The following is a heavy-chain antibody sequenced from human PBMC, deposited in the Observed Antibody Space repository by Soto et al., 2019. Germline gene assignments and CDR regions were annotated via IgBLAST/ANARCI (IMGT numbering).Heavy chain of an antibody. V-gene: IGHV4-4*02. CDR3: AFPATAVFDS. D-gene: IGHD6-13*01. CDR1: GGSISKTNW. J-gene: IGHJ4*02. Sequence: QVQLQESGPGLVKPSETLSLTCVVSGGSISKTNWWSWVRQPPGKGLEWIGEIYHSGTTHYSTSLQSRVTISVDMSKNHFSLRLSSVTAADTAIYYCAFPATAVFDSWGRGTLFTVSS. CDR2: IYHSGTT.